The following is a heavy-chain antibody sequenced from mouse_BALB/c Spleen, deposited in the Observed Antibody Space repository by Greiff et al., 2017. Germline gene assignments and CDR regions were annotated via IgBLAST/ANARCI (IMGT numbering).Heavy chain of an antibody. D-gene: IGHD2-4*01. CDR2: ISSGGSYT. V-gene: IGHV5-6*01. CDR3: ARQRSQDDYDGFDY. CDR1: GFTFSSYG. J-gene: IGHJ2*01. Sequence: EVQGVESGGDLVKPGGSLKLSCAASGFTFSSYGMSWVRQTPDKRLEWVATISSGGSYTYYPDSVKGRFTISRDNAKNTLYLQMSSLKSEDTAMYYCARQRSQDDYDGFDYWGQGTTLTVSS.